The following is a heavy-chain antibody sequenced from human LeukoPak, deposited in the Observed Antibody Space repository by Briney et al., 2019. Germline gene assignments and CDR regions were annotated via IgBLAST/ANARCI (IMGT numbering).Heavy chain of an antibody. V-gene: IGHV3-7*03. CDR1: GLTFSRRW. Sequence: GGSLRLSCSASGLTFSRRWMSWVRQTPGKGLDWVANIKEDGSQKYYADSVMGRFTISRDNAENSLYLQLNSLRAEDTAMYYCAGDRGYLQFDYWGQGTLVTVSS. CDR3: AGDRGYLQFDY. D-gene: IGHD3-10*01. CDR2: IKEDGSQK. J-gene: IGHJ4*02.